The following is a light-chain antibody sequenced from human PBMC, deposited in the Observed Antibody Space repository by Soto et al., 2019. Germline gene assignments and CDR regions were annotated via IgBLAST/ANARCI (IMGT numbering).Light chain of an antibody. CDR1: NSDIGGYDH. J-gene: IGLJ1*01. V-gene: IGLV2-14*03. CDR3: SSLTSSSALV. Sequence: QSVLTQPASVSASPGQSIAISCTGTNSDIGGYDHVSWYQQHPGKAPKLLIYDVTNRPSGDSSRFSGSKAGRTASLTISVLQTVVLADYYCSSLTSSSALVFGTGTKVTVL. CDR2: DVT.